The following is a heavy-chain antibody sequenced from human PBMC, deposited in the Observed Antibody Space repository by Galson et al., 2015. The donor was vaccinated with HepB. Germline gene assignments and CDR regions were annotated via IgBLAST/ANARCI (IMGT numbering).Heavy chain of an antibody. CDR3: ARDLDSSGWNPDY. Sequence: SLRLSCAASGFTFSSYGMHWVRQAPGKGLEWVAVIWYDGSNKYYAVSVKGRFTISRDNSKNTLYLQMNSLRAEDTAVYYCARDLDSSGWNPDYWGQGTLVTVSS. CDR2: IWYDGSNK. V-gene: IGHV3-33*01. CDR1: GFTFSSYG. J-gene: IGHJ4*02. D-gene: IGHD3-22*01.